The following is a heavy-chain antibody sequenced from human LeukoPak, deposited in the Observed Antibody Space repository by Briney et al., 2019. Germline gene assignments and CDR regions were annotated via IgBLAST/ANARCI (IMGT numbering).Heavy chain of an antibody. D-gene: IGHD3-10*01. Sequence: SSETLSLTCAVSGGSISSSNWWSWVRQPPGKGLEWIGEIHHSGSTNYNTSPKSRVTISVDKSKNQFSLKLSSVTAADTAVYYCARTDYYGSGSKPRRYYYMDVWGKGTTVTVSS. CDR3: ARTDYYGSGSKPRRYYYMDV. V-gene: IGHV4-4*02. CDR1: GGSISSSNW. CDR2: IHHSGST. J-gene: IGHJ6*03.